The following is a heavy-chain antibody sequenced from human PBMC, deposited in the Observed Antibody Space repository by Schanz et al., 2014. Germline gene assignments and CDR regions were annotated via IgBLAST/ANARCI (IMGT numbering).Heavy chain of an antibody. CDR1: EFSFSSFG. CDR2: ISDSGDST. J-gene: IGHJ4*02. Sequence: EVQLEESGGGLVQPGGSLRLSCAASEFSFSSFGMNWVRQAPGKGLEWVSDISDSGDSTHYADSVKGRFTISRDNAKNSLFLQMNSLRAEDTAVYYCVPMSIAAHWGQGTLVTVSS. D-gene: IGHD6-6*01. V-gene: IGHV3-48*04. CDR3: VPMSIAAH.